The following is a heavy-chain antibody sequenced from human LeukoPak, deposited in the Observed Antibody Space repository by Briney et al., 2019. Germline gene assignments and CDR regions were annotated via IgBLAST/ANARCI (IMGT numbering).Heavy chain of an antibody. J-gene: IGHJ5*02. Sequence: GGSLRLSCAASGFTFSSYGMNWVRQAPGKGLEWVSSISSSSSYIYYADSVKGRFTISRDNAKSSLYLQMNSLRAEDTAVYYCARDKIPSAGTPRGFDPWGQGTLVTVSS. CDR2: ISSSSSYI. V-gene: IGHV3-21*01. CDR1: GFTFSSYG. D-gene: IGHD6-13*01. CDR3: ARDKIPSAGTPRGFDP.